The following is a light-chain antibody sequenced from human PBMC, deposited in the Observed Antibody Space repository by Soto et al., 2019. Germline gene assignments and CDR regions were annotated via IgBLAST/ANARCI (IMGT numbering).Light chain of an antibody. CDR2: AAS. V-gene: IGKV1-5*01. CDR3: QQLFDSPIT. J-gene: IGKJ5*01. CDR1: QTINNW. Sequence: DIQMTQSPSALSASVGDRVTITCRASQTINNWLAWYQQKPGKAPKLLIYAASTLESGVPSRFSATVSGTEFSLTITSLQPEDFATYYCQQLFDSPITFGQGTRLENK.